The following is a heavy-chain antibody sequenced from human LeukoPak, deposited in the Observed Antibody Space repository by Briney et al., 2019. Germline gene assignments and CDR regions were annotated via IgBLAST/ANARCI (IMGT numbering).Heavy chain of an antibody. J-gene: IGHJ4*02. Sequence: KSSETLSLTCTVSGGSISSSSYYWGWIRQPPGKGLEWIGSIYYSGSTYYNPSLKSRVTISKDTSNNQFFLKLSSVTAADTAVYYCASVKWDLSLDYWGQGTLVSVSS. CDR2: IYYSGST. CDR3: ASVKWDLSLDY. CDR1: GGSISSSSYY. V-gene: IGHV4-39*07. D-gene: IGHD1-26*01.